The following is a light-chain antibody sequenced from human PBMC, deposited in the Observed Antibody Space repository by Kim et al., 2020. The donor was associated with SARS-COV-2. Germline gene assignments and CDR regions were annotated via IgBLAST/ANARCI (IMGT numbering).Light chain of an antibody. CDR3: NSRDSSGNHVV. Sequence: ALGQTVRITGQGDSLRSYYASWYQQKPGQAPVLVIYGKNNRPSGIPDRFSGSSSGNTASLTITGAQAEDEADYYCNSRDSSGNHVVFGGGTQLPS. J-gene: IGLJ2*01. CDR2: GKN. CDR1: SLRSYY. V-gene: IGLV3-19*01.